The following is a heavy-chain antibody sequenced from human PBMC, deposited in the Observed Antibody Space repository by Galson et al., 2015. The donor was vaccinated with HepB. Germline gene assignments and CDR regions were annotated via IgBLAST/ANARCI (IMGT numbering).Heavy chain of an antibody. V-gene: IGHV3-53*01. Sequence: SLRLSCAASGFSVTSNYMNWVRQAPGKGLEWVSVIYGGRDTYYADPVKGRFTISTDDSKNAVYLQMSSLRAEDTAVYYCAQLGTGYWGQGTLVAVSS. CDR1: GFSVTSNY. D-gene: IGHD7-27*01. CDR3: AQLGTGY. J-gene: IGHJ4*02. CDR2: IYGGRDT.